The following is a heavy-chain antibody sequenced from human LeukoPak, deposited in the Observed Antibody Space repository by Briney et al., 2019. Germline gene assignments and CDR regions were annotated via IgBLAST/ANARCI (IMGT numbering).Heavy chain of an antibody. Sequence: GGSLRLSCAASGFTFSSYSMNWVRQAPGKGLEWVSYISSSGYTIYCADSVKGRFTVSRDNAKNSLSLQMNSLRAEDTAVYYCARELPSAVVTTANDYWGQGTLVTVSS. D-gene: IGHD4-23*01. CDR3: ARELPSAVVTTANDY. V-gene: IGHV3-48*04. CDR2: ISSSGYTI. CDR1: GFTFSSYS. J-gene: IGHJ4*02.